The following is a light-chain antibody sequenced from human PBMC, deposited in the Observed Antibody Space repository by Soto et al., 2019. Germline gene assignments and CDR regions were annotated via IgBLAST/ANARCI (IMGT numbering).Light chain of an antibody. Sequence: QPVLTQPPSASGTPGQRVTMSCSGSSSNIGSNTVNWYQQLPGTAPKLLIYSNSQRPSGVPDRFSGSKSGTSASLAISGLQSEDETDYYCAAWDDSLNGPVFGGGTKLTVL. CDR2: SNS. CDR1: SSNIGSNT. J-gene: IGLJ2*01. V-gene: IGLV1-44*01. CDR3: AAWDDSLNGPV.